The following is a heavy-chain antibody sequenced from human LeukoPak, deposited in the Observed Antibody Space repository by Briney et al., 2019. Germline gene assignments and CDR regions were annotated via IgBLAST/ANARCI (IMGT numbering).Heavy chain of an antibody. J-gene: IGHJ4*02. D-gene: IGHD2/OR15-2a*01. CDR3: ARDPVADYLLDNYFDY. V-gene: IGHV1-69*04. Sequence: VASVKVSCKASGGTFSSYAISWVRQAPGQGLEWMGRIIPILGIANYAQKFQGRVTITADKSTSTAYMELSSLRSEDTAVYYCARDPVADYLLDNYFDYWGQGTLVTVSS. CDR1: GGTFSSYA. CDR2: IIPILGIA.